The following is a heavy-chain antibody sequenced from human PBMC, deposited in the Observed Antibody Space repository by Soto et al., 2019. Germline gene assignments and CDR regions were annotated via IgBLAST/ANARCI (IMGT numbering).Heavy chain of an antibody. Sequence: GGSLRVSCAASGLTFSSYARSWVRQAPGKGLEWVSAISGSGGSTYYADSVKGRFTISRDNSKNTLYLQMNSLRAEDTAVYYCAKDQDTYCSGGSCYFDYWGQGTLVTVSS. V-gene: IGHV3-23*01. CDR2: ISGSGGST. J-gene: IGHJ4*02. CDR1: GLTFSSYA. CDR3: AKDQDTYCSGGSCYFDY. D-gene: IGHD2-15*01.